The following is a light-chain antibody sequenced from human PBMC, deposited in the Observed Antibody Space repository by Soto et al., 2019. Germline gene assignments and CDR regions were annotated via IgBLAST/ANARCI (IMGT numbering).Light chain of an antibody. CDR3: QQRSNWPST. J-gene: IGKJ4*01. CDR2: DAS. CDR1: QSVSSY. Sequence: EIVLTQSPVTLSLSPGERATLSCRASQSVSSYLAWYQQKPGKAPRLLIYDASNRATGIPARFSGSGSGTDFTLTISSLEPEDFAVYYGQQRSNWPSTFGGGTKVEIK. V-gene: IGKV3-11*01.